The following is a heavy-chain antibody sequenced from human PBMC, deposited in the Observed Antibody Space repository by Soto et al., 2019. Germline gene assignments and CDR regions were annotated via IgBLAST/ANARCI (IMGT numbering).Heavy chain of an antibody. CDR2: ISAYNGNT. CDR3: ARDPGDCSGGSCYSFSWFDP. J-gene: IGHJ5*02. D-gene: IGHD2-15*01. CDR1: GYTFTSYG. V-gene: IGHV1-18*01. Sequence: ASVKVSCKDSGYTFTSYGISWVRQAPGQGLEWMGWISAYNGNTNYAQKLQGRVTMTTDTSTSTAYMELRSLRSDDTAVYYCARDPGDCSGGSCYSFSWFDPWGQGTLVTVSS.